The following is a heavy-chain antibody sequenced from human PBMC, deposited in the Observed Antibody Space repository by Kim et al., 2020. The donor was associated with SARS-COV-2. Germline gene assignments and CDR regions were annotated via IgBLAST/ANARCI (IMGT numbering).Heavy chain of an antibody. CDR1: GFTFSDYW. CDR2: LNTDGSTI. CDR3: TRGGHGRCSGVSCYPGEY. Sequence: GGSLRLSCAASGFTFSDYWMHWVRQAPGKGLVWVSRLNTDGSTIDYADSVRGRFTISRDNAKNTLYLQMNGLRAEDAAVYYCTRGGHGRCSGVSCYPGEYWAQGPLATVSS. J-gene: IGHJ4*02. D-gene: IGHD2-15*01. V-gene: IGHV3-74*01.